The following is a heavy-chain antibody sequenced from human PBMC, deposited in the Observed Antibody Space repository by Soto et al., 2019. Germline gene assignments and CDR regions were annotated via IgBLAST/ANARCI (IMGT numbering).Heavy chain of an antibody. Sequence: PGGSLRLSCAASGFTFSSYAMSWVRQAPGKGLEWVSAISGSGGSTYYADSVKGRFTISRDNSKNTLYLQMNSLRAEDTAVYYCARGGRLDPTSYFDHWGQGTLVTVSS. V-gene: IGHV3-23*01. CDR1: GFTFSSYA. J-gene: IGHJ4*02. D-gene: IGHD5-12*01. CDR3: ARGGRLDPTSYFDH. CDR2: ISGSGGST.